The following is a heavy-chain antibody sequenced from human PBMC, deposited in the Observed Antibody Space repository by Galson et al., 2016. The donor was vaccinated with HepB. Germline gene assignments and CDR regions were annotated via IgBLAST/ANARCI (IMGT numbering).Heavy chain of an antibody. CDR2: IYPGDSDT. CDR3: ASSGPGSHSRSSPGFEN. V-gene: IGHV5-51*01. Sequence: QSGAEVKKPGESLRISCKGSEYSFSNYWIGWVRQMPGKGLEWMGIIYPGDSDTRYSPSFQGQVTISADKSNSTAYLQWSSLKASDTAMYFCASSGPGSHSRSSPGFENWGQGTLVTVSS. CDR1: EYSFSNYW. J-gene: IGHJ4*02. D-gene: IGHD6-6*01.